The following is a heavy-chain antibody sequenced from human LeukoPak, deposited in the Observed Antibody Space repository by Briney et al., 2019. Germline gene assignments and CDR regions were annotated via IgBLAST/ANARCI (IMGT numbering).Heavy chain of an antibody. CDR1: GYTFTSYW. J-gene: IGHJ4*02. CDR3: ARGPSNYYDSSGYSY. D-gene: IGHD3-22*01. V-gene: IGHV5-51*01. Sequence: GESLKIFCKGSGYTFTSYWIGWVRQMPGKGLEWMGIIYPGDSDTRYSPSFQGQVTISADKSINTAYLQWSSLKASDTAMYYCARGPSNYYDSSGYSYWGQGTLVTVSS. CDR2: IYPGDSDT.